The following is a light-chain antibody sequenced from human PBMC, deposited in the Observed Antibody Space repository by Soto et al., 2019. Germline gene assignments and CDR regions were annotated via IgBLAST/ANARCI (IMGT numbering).Light chain of an antibody. J-gene: IGLJ1*01. CDR1: SSDVGGYNY. Sequence: QSALTQPPSASGSPGQSVTISCTGTSSDVGGYNYVSWYQQHPGKAPKLMIYEVSKRPSGVPDRFSGSKSGNTASLTVSGLQAEDEADYYCSSYTSSSTLLDVFGTGTKVTVL. V-gene: IGLV2-8*01. CDR2: EVS. CDR3: SSYTSSSTLLDV.